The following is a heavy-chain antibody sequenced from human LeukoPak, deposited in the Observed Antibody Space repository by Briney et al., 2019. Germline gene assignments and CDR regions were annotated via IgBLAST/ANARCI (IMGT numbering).Heavy chain of an antibody. CDR2: ISGCGGRT. Sequence: PGGSLRLSCAASGFTFSRYGMRWVRQAPGKGLEWVSAISGCGGRTYYADSVKGRFTISRDNSKNTLYLEMTSLRAEDTGVYNCAKGDFYGSGRDYYYYMDVWGKGTTVTVSS. CDR3: AKGDFYGSGRDYYYYMDV. D-gene: IGHD3-10*01. CDR1: GFTFSRYG. V-gene: IGHV3-23*01. J-gene: IGHJ6*03.